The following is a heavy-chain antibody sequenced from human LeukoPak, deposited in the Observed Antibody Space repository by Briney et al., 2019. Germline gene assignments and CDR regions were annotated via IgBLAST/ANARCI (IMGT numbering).Heavy chain of an antibody. Sequence: GASVKVSCKTSGYTFTDYYMHWVRQAPGQGLEWMGRINPNSGGTNYAQKFQGRVTMTRDTSISTAYMELSRLRSDDTAVYYCALHFMVNGGSDYFDYWGQGTLVTVSS. CDR3: ALHFMVNGGSDYFDY. V-gene: IGHV1-2*06. CDR1: GYTFTDYY. J-gene: IGHJ4*02. D-gene: IGHD4/OR15-4a*01. CDR2: INPNSGGT.